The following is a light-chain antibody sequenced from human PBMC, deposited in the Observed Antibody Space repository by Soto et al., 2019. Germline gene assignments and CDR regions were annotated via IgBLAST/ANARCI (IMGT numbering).Light chain of an antibody. Sequence: AIRMTQSPSSLSASTGDRLTIACRAREGIYNHLAWYQQKPGKAPKVLIYETSTLQSGVPSRFSGSGSGTDFTLTLTDLQPEDFATYYCQQYFAYPLTFGGGTTVEIK. CDR1: EGIYNH. CDR2: ETS. J-gene: IGKJ4*01. V-gene: IGKV1-8*01. CDR3: QQYFAYPLT.